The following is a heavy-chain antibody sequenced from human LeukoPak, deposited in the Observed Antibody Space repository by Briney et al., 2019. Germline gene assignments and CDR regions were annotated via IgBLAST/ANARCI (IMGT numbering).Heavy chain of an antibody. CDR1: GFTFGDYA. CDR3: AELGITMIGGV. CDR2: IRSQAYGGAT. V-gene: IGHV3-49*03. Sequence: GGSLRLSCTASGFTFGDYAMNWFRQAPGKGLEWVGFIRSQAYGGATEYAASVKGRFTISRDNAKNSLYLQMNSLRAEDTAVYYCAELGITMIGGVWGKGTTVTISS. J-gene: IGHJ6*04. D-gene: IGHD3-10*02.